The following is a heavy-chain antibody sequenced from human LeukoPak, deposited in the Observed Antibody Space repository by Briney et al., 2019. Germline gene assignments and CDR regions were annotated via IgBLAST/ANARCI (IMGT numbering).Heavy chain of an antibody. D-gene: IGHD3-22*01. CDR2: INHSGST. CDR3: ASREYYDSSGYSFDY. V-gene: IGHV4-34*01. Sequence: PSETLSLTCAVYGGSFSGYYWSWVRQPPGKGLEWIGEINHSGSTNYNPSLKSRVTISVDTSKNQFSLKLSSATAADTAVYYCASREYYDSSGYSFDYWGQGTLVTVSS. J-gene: IGHJ4*02. CDR1: GGSFSGYY.